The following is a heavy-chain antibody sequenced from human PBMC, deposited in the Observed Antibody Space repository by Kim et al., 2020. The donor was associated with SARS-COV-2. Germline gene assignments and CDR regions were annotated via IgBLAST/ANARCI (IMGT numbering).Heavy chain of an antibody. Sequence: SETLSLTCTVSGGSISSSSYYWGWIRQPPGKGLEWIGSIYYSGSTYYNPSLKSRVTISVDTSKNQFSLKLSSVTAADTAVYYCARLPSYSSGWPYYFDY. CDR3: ARLPSYSSGWPYYFDY. J-gene: IGHJ4*01. D-gene: IGHD6-19*01. CDR2: IYYSGST. CDR1: GGSISSSSYY. V-gene: IGHV4-39*01.